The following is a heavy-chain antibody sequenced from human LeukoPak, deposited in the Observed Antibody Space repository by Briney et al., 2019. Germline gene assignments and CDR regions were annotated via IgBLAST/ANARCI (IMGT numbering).Heavy chain of an antibody. CDR2: IYYSGST. J-gene: IGHJ4*02. Sequence: KPSETLSLTCTVSGGSISSSSYSWGWIRQPPGKGLEWIGSIYYSGSTYYNPSLKSRVTISVDTSKNQFSLKLSSVTAADTAVYYCAESDYGDKYFDYGGQETLVTVPS. CDR3: AESDYGDKYFDY. D-gene: IGHD4-17*01. CDR1: GGSISSSSYS. V-gene: IGHV4-39*01.